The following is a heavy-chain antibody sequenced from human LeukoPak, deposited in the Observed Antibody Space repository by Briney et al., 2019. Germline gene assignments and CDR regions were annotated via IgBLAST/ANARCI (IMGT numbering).Heavy chain of an antibody. CDR3: AREGIKYCSSSGVDY. CDR1: GYTFTGYY. V-gene: IGHV1-2*02. Sequence: ASVKVSSTASGYTFTGYYMHWVRQAPGQGLEWMGWINPNSGGTNYAQKFQGRVTMTRDTSISTAYMELSRLRSDDTAVYYCAREGIKYCSSSGVDYWGQGTLVTVSS. CDR2: INPNSGGT. J-gene: IGHJ4*02. D-gene: IGHD6-6*01.